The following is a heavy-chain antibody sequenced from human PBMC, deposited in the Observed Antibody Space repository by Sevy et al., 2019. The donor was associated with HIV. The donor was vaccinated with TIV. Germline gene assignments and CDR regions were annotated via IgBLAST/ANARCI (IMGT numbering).Heavy chain of an antibody. J-gene: IGHJ4*02. CDR3: ARLFSCGGDCYYLDY. CDR1: GFTFSNYD. D-gene: IGHD2-21*02. V-gene: IGHV3-30-3*01. Sequence: GGSLRLSCAASGFTFSNYDMHWVRQAPGKGLEWVAVISHDGNYKNYADSVKVRFTISRYDFKNTLYLQISSLRPEDTAVYFCARLFSCGGDCYYLDYWGQGALVAVSS. CDR2: ISHDGNYK.